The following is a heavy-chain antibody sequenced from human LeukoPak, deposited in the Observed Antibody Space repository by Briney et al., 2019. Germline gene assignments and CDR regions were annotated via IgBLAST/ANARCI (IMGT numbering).Heavy chain of an antibody. V-gene: IGHV4-31*02. Sequence: PSETLFLTWTVSGGSISSSGSYWSWVRQHPEKGLEWIGYIYYSGSTYYNPSLKSRVTIPVDTAKNQFSLKPSSVTAADTATYYCARSARYCRGVSCLYSCGQGTLVTVSS. CDR2: IYYSGST. D-gene: IGHD2-15*01. CDR3: ARSARYCRGVSCLYS. CDR1: GGSISSSGSY. J-gene: IGHJ4*02.